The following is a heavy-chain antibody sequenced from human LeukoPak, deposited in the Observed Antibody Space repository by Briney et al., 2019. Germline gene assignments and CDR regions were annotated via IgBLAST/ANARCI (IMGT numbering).Heavy chain of an antibody. CDR3: ASDLPLSIAVAGRDY. Sequence: PGGSLRLSCAASGFTFSSYSMNWVRQAPGKGLEWVSYISSSSSTIYYADSVKGRFTISRDNAKNSLYLQMNSLRAEDTAVYYCASDLPLSIAVAGRDYWGQGTLVTVSS. J-gene: IGHJ4*02. CDR1: GFTFSSYS. D-gene: IGHD6-19*01. CDR2: ISSSSSTI. V-gene: IGHV3-48*04.